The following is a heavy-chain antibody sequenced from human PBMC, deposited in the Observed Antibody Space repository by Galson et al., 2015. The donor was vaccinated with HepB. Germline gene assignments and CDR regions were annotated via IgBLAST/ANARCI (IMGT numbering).Heavy chain of an antibody. J-gene: IGHJ4*02. D-gene: IGHD3-22*01. CDR1: GFTFKNAW. Sequence: SLRLSCAASGFTFKNAWMTWVRQAPGKGLEWVGRIKTKSDGGTTDYAAPVKGRFTISRDDSKNTVYLQMNSLQTEDTAVYYCTTKTVYYYDASGYEIDYWGQGTLVTVSS. CDR3: TTKTVYYYDASGYEIDY. V-gene: IGHV3-15*01. CDR2: IKTKSDGGTT.